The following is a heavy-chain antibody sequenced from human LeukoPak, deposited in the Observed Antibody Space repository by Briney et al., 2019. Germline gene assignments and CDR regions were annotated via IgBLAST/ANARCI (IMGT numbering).Heavy chain of an antibody. J-gene: IGHJ6*03. V-gene: IGHV4-61*01. CDR1: GGSISSSSYY. Sequence: SETLSLTCTVSGGSISSSSYYWTWIRQPPGKGLEWIGHVYSSGNTNYNPSLKGRVTISVDSSKNQFSLSLTSVTAADTAVYYCARGPPLRVGRGFYYMDVWGKGTTVTVSS. D-gene: IGHD3-10*01. CDR2: VYSSGNT. CDR3: ARGPPLRVGRGFYYMDV.